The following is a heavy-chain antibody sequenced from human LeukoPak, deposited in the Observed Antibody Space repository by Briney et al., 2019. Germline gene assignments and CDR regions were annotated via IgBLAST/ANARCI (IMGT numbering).Heavy chain of an antibody. Sequence: ASVKVSCKASGYTFTGYYMHWVRQAPGQGLEWMGWINPNSGGTNYAQKFQGRVTMTEDTSTDTAYMELSSLRSEDTAVYYCATLGGPYCGGDCYSDYWGQGTLVTVSS. CDR2: INPNSGGT. J-gene: IGHJ4*02. CDR1: GYTFTGYY. V-gene: IGHV1-2*02. CDR3: ATLGGPYCGGDCYSDY. D-gene: IGHD2-21*02.